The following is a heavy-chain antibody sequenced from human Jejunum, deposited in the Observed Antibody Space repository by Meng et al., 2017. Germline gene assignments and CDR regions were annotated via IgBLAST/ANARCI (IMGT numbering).Heavy chain of an antibody. Sequence: SETLSLTCSVSGGFISSSSYYWGWIRQPPGKGRQWIGTFYYSGSTYYNPSLKSRVTISVDTSKNQFSLHLSSVTAADTAVYYCARDRDYYGMDVWGQGTTVTVSS. V-gene: IGHV4-39*07. CDR1: GGFISSSSYY. J-gene: IGHJ6*02. CDR3: ARDRDYYGMDV. CDR2: FYYSGST. D-gene: IGHD5-24*01.